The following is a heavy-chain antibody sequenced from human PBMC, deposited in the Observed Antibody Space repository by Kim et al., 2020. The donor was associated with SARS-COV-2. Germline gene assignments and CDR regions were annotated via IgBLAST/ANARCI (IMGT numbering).Heavy chain of an antibody. D-gene: IGHD3-22*01. Sequence: ASVKVSCKASGYTFTSYGISWVRQAPGQGLEWMGWISAYNGNTNYAQNLQGRVTMTTDTSTSTAYMELRSLRSDDTAVYYCARTYYYDTSGYQTEFDYWGQGTLVTVSS. CDR2: ISAYNGNT. J-gene: IGHJ4*02. V-gene: IGHV1-18*01. CDR1: GYTFTSYG. CDR3: ARTYYYDTSGYQTEFDY.